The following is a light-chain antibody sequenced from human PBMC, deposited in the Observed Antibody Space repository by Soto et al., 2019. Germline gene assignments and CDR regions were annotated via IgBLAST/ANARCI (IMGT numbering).Light chain of an antibody. J-gene: IGLJ2*01. Sequence: QSALTQPASVSASPGQSITISCTGPSSNVGTYDLVSWYQHHPDKAPKLIIYEGTTRPSGISSRFSGSKSGNTASLTISGLQAEDDADYYCCSFAVGAALVFGGGTKVTVL. V-gene: IGLV2-23*01. CDR2: EGT. CDR3: CSFAVGAALV. CDR1: SSNVGTYDL.